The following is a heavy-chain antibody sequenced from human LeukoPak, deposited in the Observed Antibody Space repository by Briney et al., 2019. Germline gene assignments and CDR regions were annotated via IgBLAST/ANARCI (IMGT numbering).Heavy chain of an antibody. D-gene: IGHD3-22*01. CDR2: IYYSGST. V-gene: IGHV4-30-4*01. Sequence: PSQTLSLTCTVSGGSISSGDYYWSWIRQPPGKGLEWIGYIYYSGSTYYNPSLKSRVTMSVDTSKNQFSLKLSSVTAADTAVYYCARDQYYYDSSGYYSNWFDPWGQGTLVTVSS. CDR3: ARDQYYYDSSGYYSNWFDP. J-gene: IGHJ5*02. CDR1: GGSISSGDYY.